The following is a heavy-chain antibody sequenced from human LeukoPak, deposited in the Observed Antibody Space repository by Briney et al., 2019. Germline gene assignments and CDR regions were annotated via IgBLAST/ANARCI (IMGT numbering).Heavy chain of an antibody. J-gene: IGHJ3*02. CDR3: AAGSQWLVRDDAFDI. CDR2: IVVGSGNT. D-gene: IGHD6-19*01. V-gene: IGHV1-58*02. Sequence: GASVKVSCKASGFTFNNSAMQWVRQARGQRLEWIGWIVVGSGNTNYAQKFQERVTITRDMSTSTAYMELSSLRSEDTALYYCAAGSQWLVRDDAFDIWGQGTMVTVSS. CDR1: GFTFNNSA.